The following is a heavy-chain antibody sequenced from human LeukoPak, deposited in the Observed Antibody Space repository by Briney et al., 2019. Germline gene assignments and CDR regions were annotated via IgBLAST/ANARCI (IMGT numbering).Heavy chain of an antibody. D-gene: IGHD3-22*01. CDR3: ARTYYYDSSGYRALFDY. V-gene: IGHV4-59*08. CDR1: GGSISSYY. Sequence: SETLSLTCTVSGGSISSYYWSWIRQPPGKGLEWIGYVYYSGSTKYNPSLKSRVTILVDTSKNQFSLKLSSVTAADTAVYYCARTYYYDSSGYRALFDYWGQGTLVTVSS. J-gene: IGHJ4*02. CDR2: VYYSGST.